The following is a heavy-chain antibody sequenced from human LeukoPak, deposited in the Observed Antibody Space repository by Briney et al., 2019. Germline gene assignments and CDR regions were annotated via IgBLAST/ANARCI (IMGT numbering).Heavy chain of an antibody. V-gene: IGHV3-30*02. J-gene: IGHJ4*02. Sequence: GGSLRLSCAASGFTFSSYGMHWVRQAPGKGLEGVAFIRYDGSNKYYADSVKGRFTISRDNSKNTLYLQMNSLRAEDTAVYYCAKTAGSYCSSTSCRASDFDYWGQGTLVTVSS. CDR1: GFTFSSYG. CDR2: IRYDGSNK. CDR3: AKTAGSYCSSTSCRASDFDY. D-gene: IGHD2-2*01.